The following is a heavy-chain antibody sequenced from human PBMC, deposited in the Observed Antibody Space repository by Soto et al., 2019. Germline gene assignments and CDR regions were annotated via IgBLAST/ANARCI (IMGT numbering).Heavy chain of an antibody. CDR1: GYSFTYYA. CDR3: ARAYKDPSIDAFDI. J-gene: IGHJ3*02. Sequence: QVQLAQSGTEVKKPGASVKVSCKASGYSFTYYAIHWVRQAPGQRLEWMGWINAGYGSTKYSQKFQDRVTISSDTSASTAYMERSSLRSEDTAVYYCARAYKDPSIDAFDIWGQGTMVTVSS. V-gene: IGHV1-3*01. CDR2: INAGYGST. D-gene: IGHD1-1*01.